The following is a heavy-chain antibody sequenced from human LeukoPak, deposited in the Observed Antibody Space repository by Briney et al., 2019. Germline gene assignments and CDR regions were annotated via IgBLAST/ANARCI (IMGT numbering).Heavy chain of an antibody. Sequence: GGSLRLSCAASGFTFSSYNMNWVRQAPGKGLEWVSYISSSSSTIYYADSVKGRFTISRDNAKNSLYLQMNSLRAEDTAVYYCASGFLEWLGSQIDYWGQGPWSPSPQ. CDR3: ASGFLEWLGSQIDY. D-gene: IGHD3-3*01. J-gene: IGHJ4*02. CDR2: ISSSSSTI. CDR1: GFTFSSYN. V-gene: IGHV3-48*01.